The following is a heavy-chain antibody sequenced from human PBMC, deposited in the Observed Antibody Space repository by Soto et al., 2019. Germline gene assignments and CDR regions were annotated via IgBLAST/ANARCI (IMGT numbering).Heavy chain of an antibody. V-gene: IGHV4-31*03. CDR2: IYYSGTI. J-gene: IGHJ3*02. CDR3: ARNSFKRAYYYDSGRDAFDI. D-gene: IGHD3-22*01. CDR1: GGSISSGAYY. Sequence: PSETLSLTCPVSGGSISSGAYYWSWIRQRPGMGLEWIGNIYYSGTIYYNPSLRSRISVSVDTSTNQFSLKLSSVTAADTAVYYCARNSFKRAYYYDSGRDAFDIWSQGTMVTVSS.